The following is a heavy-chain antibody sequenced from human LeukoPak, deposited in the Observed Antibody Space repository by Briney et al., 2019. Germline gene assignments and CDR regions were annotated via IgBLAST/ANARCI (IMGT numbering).Heavy chain of an antibody. V-gene: IGHV3-74*01. CDR3: ARDQLYCTGGYCYFDS. D-gene: IGHD2-8*02. CDR1: GFNFRSYW. CDR2: IKGDGSSI. Sequence: GGSLRLSCVASGFNFRSYWMHWVRQTPGEGLVWVSRIKGDGSSISYADSVKGRFTISRDNAKNTLYLQMNSLRGEDTALYYCARDQLYCTGGYCYFDSWGQGTLVTVSS. J-gene: IGHJ4*02.